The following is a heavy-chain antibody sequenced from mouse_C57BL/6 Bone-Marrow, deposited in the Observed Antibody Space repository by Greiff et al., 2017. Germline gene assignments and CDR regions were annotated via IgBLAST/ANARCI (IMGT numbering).Heavy chain of an antibody. J-gene: IGHJ2*01. V-gene: IGHV1-9*01. CDR1: GYTFTGYW. CDR2: ILPGSGST. CDR3: ARTPLIYYYGSSPLDY. Sequence: QVQLKESGAELMKPGASVKLSCKATGYTFTGYWIEWVKQRPGHGLEWIGEILPGSGSTNYNEKFKGKATFTADTSSNTAYMPLSSLTTEDSAIYYCARTPLIYYYGSSPLDYWGQGTTLTVSS. D-gene: IGHD1-1*01.